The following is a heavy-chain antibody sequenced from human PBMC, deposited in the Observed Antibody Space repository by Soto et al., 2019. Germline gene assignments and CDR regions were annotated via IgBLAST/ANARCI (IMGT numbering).Heavy chain of an antibody. CDR1: GFTFSSYG. D-gene: IGHD6-13*01. CDR2: IWYDGSNK. J-gene: IGHJ6*02. Sequence: PGGSLRLSCAASGFTFSSYGMHWVRQAPGKGLEWVAVIWYDGSNKYYADSVKGRFTISRDNSKNTLYLQMNSLRAEDTAVYYCARANFGSSSRAVYYYYGMDVWGQGTTVTVSS. CDR3: ARANFGSSSRAVYYYYGMDV. V-gene: IGHV3-33*01.